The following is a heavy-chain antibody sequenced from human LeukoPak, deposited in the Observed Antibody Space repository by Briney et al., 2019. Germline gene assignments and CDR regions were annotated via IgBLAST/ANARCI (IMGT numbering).Heavy chain of an antibody. CDR1: GGSFSGYY. J-gene: IGHJ4*02. Sequence: SETLSLTCAVYGGSFSGYYWSWIRQPPGKGLEWIGRIYISGSTNYNPSPKSRVTMSVDTSKNQFSLKLSSVTAADTAVYYCARDRGTWNDDGFDYWGQGTLVTVSS. D-gene: IGHD1-1*01. CDR2: IYISGST. V-gene: IGHV4-59*10. CDR3: ARDRGTWNDDGFDY.